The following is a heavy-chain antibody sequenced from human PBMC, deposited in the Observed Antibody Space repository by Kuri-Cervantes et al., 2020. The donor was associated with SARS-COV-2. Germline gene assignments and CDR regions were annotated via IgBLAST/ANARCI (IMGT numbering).Heavy chain of an antibody. V-gene: IGHV1-2*02. CDR3: ARGRGIQWDAFGI. CDR2: INPNSGGA. J-gene: IGHJ3*02. D-gene: IGHD5-12*01. Sequence: ASVKVSCKASGYTFTGYYMHWVRQAPGQGLEWMGWINPNSGGANYAQKFQGRVTMTRDTSISTAYMELSRLRSDDTAVYYCARGRGIQWDAFGIWGEGTMVTVSS. CDR1: GYTFTGYY.